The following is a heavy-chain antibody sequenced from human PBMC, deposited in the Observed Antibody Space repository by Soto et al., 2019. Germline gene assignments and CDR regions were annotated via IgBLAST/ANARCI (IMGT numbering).Heavy chain of an antibody. CDR3: AKRAFYGSGIPNYYGMDV. D-gene: IGHD3-10*01. V-gene: IGHV3-23*01. CDR1: GFTFSNYA. CDR2: ISGTGGGT. Sequence: EVHLLESGGGLVQPGGSLRLSCAASGFTFSNYAMTWVRQAPGKGLEWVSVISGTGGGTNNADSAKGRFTTSRDNSEKTLYLQMNSLRAEDTAVYYCAKRAFYGSGIPNYYGMDVWGQGTAVTVSS. J-gene: IGHJ6*02.